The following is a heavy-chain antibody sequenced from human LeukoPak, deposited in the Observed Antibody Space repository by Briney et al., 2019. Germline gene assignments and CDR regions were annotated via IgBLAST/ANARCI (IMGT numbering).Heavy chain of an antibody. D-gene: IGHD3-10*01. CDR2: INAKSGGT. CDR3: ARDSPYGSHFDY. V-gene: IGHV1-2*02. J-gene: IGHJ4*02. CDR1: GYTFTNYY. Sequence: ASVKVSCKASGYTFTNYYIHCMRQAPGQGLEWMGWINAKSGGTKYAQKFQGRVTMTRDTSITTAYMELSGLRSDDTAVYFCARDSPYGSHFDYWGQGTLVTVSS.